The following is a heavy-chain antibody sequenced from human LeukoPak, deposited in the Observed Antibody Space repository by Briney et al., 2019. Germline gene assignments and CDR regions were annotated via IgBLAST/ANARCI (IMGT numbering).Heavy chain of an antibody. CDR3: ARRQVGATVDY. J-gene: IGHJ4*02. Sequence: HTGGSLRLSGAASGFTVSSNYMSWVRQAPGKGLEWVSVIYSGGSTYYADSVKGRFTITRDNSKNTLYLQMNSLRAEDTAVYFCARRQVGATVDYWGQGTLVTVSS. CDR1: GFTVSSNY. V-gene: IGHV3-66*02. CDR2: IYSGGST. D-gene: IGHD1-26*01.